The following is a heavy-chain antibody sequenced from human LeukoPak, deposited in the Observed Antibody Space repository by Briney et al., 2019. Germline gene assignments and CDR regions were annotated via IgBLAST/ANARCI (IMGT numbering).Heavy chain of an antibody. CDR3: AILGFGLELGNDAFDI. Sequence: PGGSLRLSCAASGFTFSSYGMHWVRQAPGKGLEWVAFIRYDGSNKYYADSVKGRFTISRDNSKNTLYLQMNSLRAEDTAVYYCAILGFGLELGNDAFDIWGQGTMVTVSS. D-gene: IGHD7-27*01. J-gene: IGHJ3*02. V-gene: IGHV3-30*02. CDR1: GFTFSSYG. CDR2: IRYDGSNK.